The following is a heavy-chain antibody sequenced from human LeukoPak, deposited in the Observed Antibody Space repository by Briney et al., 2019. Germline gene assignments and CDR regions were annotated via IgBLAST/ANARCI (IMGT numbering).Heavy chain of an antibody. J-gene: IGHJ4*02. D-gene: IGHD6-19*01. CDR1: GFSVGISY. Sequence: GGSLRLSCVASGFSVGISYMTWVRQASGRGLEWVSVLYSGGSTFYADSVQGRFTISRDNSKNTLYLQMNSLRAEDTAVYFCARGSESLTVPEPLDYWGQGTLVTVSS. CDR2: LYSGGST. CDR3: ARGSESLTVPEPLDY. V-gene: IGHV3-53*01.